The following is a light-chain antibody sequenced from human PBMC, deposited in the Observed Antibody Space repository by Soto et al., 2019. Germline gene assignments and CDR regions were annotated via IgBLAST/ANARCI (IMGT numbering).Light chain of an antibody. V-gene: IGKV1-5*03. J-gene: IGKJ1*01. Sequence: DIKMTQSPSTLSASVGDRVTITCRASQSIRSWLAWYQQKPRTAPKLLIYKASTLQSGVPARFSGSGSGTEFTLTISSLQPDDSATYYCQQYNDNWTFGQGTKVDIK. CDR1: QSIRSW. CDR3: QQYNDNWT. CDR2: KAS.